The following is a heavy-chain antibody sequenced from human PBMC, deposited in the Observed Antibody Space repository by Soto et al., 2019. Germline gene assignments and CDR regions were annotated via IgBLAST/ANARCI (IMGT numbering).Heavy chain of an antibody. CDR1: GGSISSYY. CDR2: IYSSGST. Sequence: SETLSLTCTVSGGSISSYYWNWIRQPAGKELEWLGHIYSSGSTYYNPSLMGRVTMSLDTSKKHFSLKVSSPTAADTAVYWCARGKSGYSYGTEAYFLDYSGQGILVTVYS. CDR3: ARGKSGYSYGTEAYFLDY. J-gene: IGHJ4*02. D-gene: IGHD5-18*01. V-gene: IGHV4-4*07.